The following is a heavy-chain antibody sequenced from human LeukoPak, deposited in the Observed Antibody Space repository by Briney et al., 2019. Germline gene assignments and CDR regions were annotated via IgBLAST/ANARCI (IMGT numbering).Heavy chain of an antibody. Sequence: SETLSLTCTVSGGSISSYYWSWIRQPPGKGLEWIGDICYSGSTNYNPSLKSRVTISVDTSKNQFSLKLSSVTAADTAVYYCASSLRNCSGGSCYLYYYYYYMDVWGKGTTVTVSS. V-gene: IGHV4-59*01. CDR1: GGSISSYY. CDR3: ASSLRNCSGGSCYLYYYYYYMDV. J-gene: IGHJ6*03. D-gene: IGHD2-15*01. CDR2: ICYSGST.